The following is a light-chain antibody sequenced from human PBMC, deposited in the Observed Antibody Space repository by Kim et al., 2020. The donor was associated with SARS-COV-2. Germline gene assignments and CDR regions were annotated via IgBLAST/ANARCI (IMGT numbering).Light chain of an antibody. CDR3: NSRDSSADHRV. J-gene: IGLJ2*01. CDR2: GRN. CDR1: SLRNYF. Sequence: ALGQTVKSTCLGDSLRNYFASWYQQRPGQAPTLLIYGRNKRPSGIPDRFSGSKSGNTDSLTITGAQAEDEGDYYCNSRDSSADHRVFGGGTQLTVL. V-gene: IGLV3-19*01.